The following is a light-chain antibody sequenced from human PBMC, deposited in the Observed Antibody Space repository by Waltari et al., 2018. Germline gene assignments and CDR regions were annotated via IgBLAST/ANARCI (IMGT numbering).Light chain of an antibody. J-gene: IGLJ2*01. CDR3: QAWDSSTVV. V-gene: IGLV3-1*01. CDR2: QDS. CDR1: ILGDHY. Sequence: SYELTQPPSVSVSPGQTASIPCSGDILGDHYVSWYQLKPGQSPVLVIYQDSQRPSGIPERFSGSNSGNTATLTISGTQAMDEADYYCQAWDSSTVVFGGGTKLTVL.